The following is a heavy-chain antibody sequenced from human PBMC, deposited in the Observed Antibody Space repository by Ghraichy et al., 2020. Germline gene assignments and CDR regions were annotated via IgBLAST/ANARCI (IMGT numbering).Heavy chain of an antibody. CDR3: ARAATIAGGTIGNDR. V-gene: IGHV3-7*01. J-gene: IGHJ5*02. CDR1: GFSFSSSW. D-gene: IGHD2-15*01. Sequence: GGSLRLSCAASGFSFSSSWMSWVRQAPGKGLERVANIKQDGSAKYYVDSVKGRFTISRDNAKKSLYLEMNSLRAEDTAVYYCARAATIAGGTIGNDRWGQGTLVTVSS. CDR2: IKQDGSAK.